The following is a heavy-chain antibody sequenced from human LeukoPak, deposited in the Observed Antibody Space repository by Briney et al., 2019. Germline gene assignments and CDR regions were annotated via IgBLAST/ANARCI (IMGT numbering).Heavy chain of an antibody. V-gene: IGHV1-69*02. CDR3: ARVRYCSSTSCYTFDY. Sequence: SVKVSCKASGGTFSSYTISWVRQAPGQGLEWMGRIIPILGIANYAQKFQGRVTITADKSTSTAYMELSSLRSEDTAAYYCARVRYCSSTSCYTFDYWGQGTLVTVSS. D-gene: IGHD2-2*02. CDR1: GGTFSSYT. J-gene: IGHJ4*02. CDR2: IIPILGIA.